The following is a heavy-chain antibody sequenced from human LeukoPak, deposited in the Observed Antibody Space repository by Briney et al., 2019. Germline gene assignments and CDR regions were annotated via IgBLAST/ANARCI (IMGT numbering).Heavy chain of an antibody. Sequence: SQTLSLTCAVSGGSISSGGYSWSWIRQPPGKGLEWIGYIYHSGSTYYNPSLKSRVTISVDRSKNQFSLKLSSVTAADTAVYYCAREGGYYDSSGYSYFDYWGQGTLATVSS. V-gene: IGHV4-30-2*01. D-gene: IGHD3-22*01. CDR1: GGSISSGGYS. J-gene: IGHJ4*02. CDR2: IYHSGST. CDR3: AREGGYYDSSGYSYFDY.